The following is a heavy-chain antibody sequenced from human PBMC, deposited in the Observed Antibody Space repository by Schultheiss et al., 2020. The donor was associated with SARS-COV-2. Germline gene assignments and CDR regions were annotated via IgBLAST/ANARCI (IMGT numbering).Heavy chain of an antibody. D-gene: IGHD2-2*01. CDR1: GFTFSDYY. J-gene: IGHJ5*02. CDR3: ARREYCSSTSCSYNWFDP. V-gene: IGHV3-11*01. Sequence: GGSLRLSCAASGFTFSDYYMSWIRQAPGKGLEWVSYISSSGSTIYYADSVKGRFTISRDNAKNSLYLQMNSLRAEDTAVYYCARREYCSSTSCSYNWFDPWGQGTLVTVSS. CDR2: ISSSGSTI.